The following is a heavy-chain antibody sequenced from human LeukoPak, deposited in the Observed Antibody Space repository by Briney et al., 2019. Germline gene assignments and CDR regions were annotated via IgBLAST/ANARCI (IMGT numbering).Heavy chain of an antibody. Sequence: GGSLRLSCAASGFTFSSYAMSWVRQAPGKGLEWVSAISAGGGSTYYADSVKGLFTISRDNSKNTLYLQINSLRAEDTAQYYCAKGDGNSYGQGVDFWGQGTLVTVSS. CDR1: GFTFSSYA. J-gene: IGHJ4*02. D-gene: IGHD5-18*01. CDR2: ISAGGGST. V-gene: IGHV3-23*01. CDR3: AKGDGNSYGQGVDF.